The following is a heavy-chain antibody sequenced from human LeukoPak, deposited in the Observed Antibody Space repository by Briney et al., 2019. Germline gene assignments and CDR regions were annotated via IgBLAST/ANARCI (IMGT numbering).Heavy chain of an antibody. V-gene: IGHV3-23*01. CDR3: ATDQRALGYYGIDV. D-gene: IGHD7-27*01. Sequence: GGSLRLSCAASGFTFSNYAMSWVRQVPGKGLEWVSVICGGGSSTYYADSVKGRFTISRDNSKNTLYLQMNSLRAEDTAVYYCATDQRALGYYGIDVWGQGTTVTVSS. J-gene: IGHJ6*01. CDR2: ICGGGSST. CDR1: GFTFSNYA.